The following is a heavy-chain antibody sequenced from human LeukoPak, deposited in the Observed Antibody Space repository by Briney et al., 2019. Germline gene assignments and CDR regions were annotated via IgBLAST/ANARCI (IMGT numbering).Heavy chain of an antibody. V-gene: IGHV3-15*01. CDR3: TTPPVGPGKSVDY. D-gene: IGHD1-26*01. J-gene: IGHJ4*02. CDR1: GFTFSNAW. Sequence: GGSLRLSCAASGFTFSNAWMSWVRQAPGKGLEWVGRKSKTDGGTTDYAAPVKGRFTISRDDSKNTLYLQMNSLKTEDTAVYYCTTPPVGPGKSVDYWGQGTLVTVSS. CDR2: KSKTDGGTT.